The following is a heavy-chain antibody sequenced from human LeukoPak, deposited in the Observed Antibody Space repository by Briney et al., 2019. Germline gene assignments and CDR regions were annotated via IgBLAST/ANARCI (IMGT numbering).Heavy chain of an antibody. J-gene: IGHJ4*02. CDR2: ISGSGGST. D-gene: IGHD2-15*01. Sequence: TGGSLRLSCAASGFTFSSYAMSWVRQAPGKGLEWVSAISGSGGSTYYADSVKGRFTISRDNSKNTLYLQMNSLRAEDTAVYYCAKGEAIVVVVAATAPHYFDYWGQGTLITVSS. CDR3: AKGEAIVVVVAATAPHYFDY. CDR1: GFTFSSYA. V-gene: IGHV3-23*01.